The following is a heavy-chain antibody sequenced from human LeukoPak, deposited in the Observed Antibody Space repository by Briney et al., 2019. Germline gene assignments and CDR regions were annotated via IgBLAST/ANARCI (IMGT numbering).Heavy chain of an antibody. CDR3: ARDRGEMDYEPS. CDR1: GFTVSSNY. CDR2: IYSGGST. D-gene: IGHD4-17*01. Sequence: PGGSLRLSCAASGFTVSSNYMSWVREAPGKGLVWMSDIYSGGSTYYADSVEGRFTISRDNSKNTLYHQMNSLRAEDTAVYYCARDRGEMDYEPSWGQGTLVTVSS. J-gene: IGHJ5*02. V-gene: IGHV3-66*01.